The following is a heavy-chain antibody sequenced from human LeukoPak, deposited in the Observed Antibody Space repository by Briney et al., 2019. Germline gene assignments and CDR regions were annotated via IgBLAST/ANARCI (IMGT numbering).Heavy chain of an antibody. CDR1: GFTFGDYA. J-gene: IGHJ1*01. D-gene: IGHD3-10*01. V-gene: IGHV3-49*04. Sequence: QPGRSLRLSCTASGFTFGDYAMSWVRQAPGKGLEWVGFIRSKAYGGTTEYAASVKGRFTISRDDSKSIAYLQMNSLKTEDTAVYYCTRTYYYGSGSYWTFQHWGQGTLSPSPQ. CDR2: IRSKAYGGTT. CDR3: TRTYYYGSGSYWTFQH.